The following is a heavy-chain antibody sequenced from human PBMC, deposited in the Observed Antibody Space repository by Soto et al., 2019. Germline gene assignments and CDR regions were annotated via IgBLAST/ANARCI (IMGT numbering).Heavy chain of an antibody. D-gene: IGHD1-1*01. CDR3: ARGDGTSHFDS. CDR2: IFYSGAT. V-gene: IGHV4-31*03. CDR1: GASISSTYY. Sequence: QVHLQESGPGLVKPSQTLSLTCTVSGASISSTYYWNWVRQHPGKGLEWIGSIFYSGATFYSPSLDSRLTISIDTSKSQFSLNLSSVTAADTAVYYCARGDGTSHFDSWGQGTLVTVSS. J-gene: IGHJ4*02.